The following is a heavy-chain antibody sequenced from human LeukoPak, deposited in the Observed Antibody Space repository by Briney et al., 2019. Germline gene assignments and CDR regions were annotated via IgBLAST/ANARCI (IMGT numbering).Heavy chain of an antibody. CDR2: ISAHNGNV. Sequence: ASVQVSCQASGYTFATFGITWVRQAPGQGLEWMGWISAHNGNVKYAQKFQGRVTMTADTSTSTASMEPTSLRPDDTAVYYCARDARVQIWSFSDFWGQGTLVTVSS. D-gene: IGHD3-10*01. CDR3: ARDARVQIWSFSDF. V-gene: IGHV1-18*01. J-gene: IGHJ4*02. CDR1: GYTFATFG.